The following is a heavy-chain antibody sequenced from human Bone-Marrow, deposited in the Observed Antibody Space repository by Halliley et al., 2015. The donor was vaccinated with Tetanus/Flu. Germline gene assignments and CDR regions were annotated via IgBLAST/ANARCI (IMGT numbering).Heavy chain of an antibody. CDR1: GGSISSRSYF. CDR3: ARRLPTRECGGPDCSSGSWFDP. J-gene: IGHJ5*02. D-gene: IGHD2-21*01. Sequence: TLSLTCTVSGGSISSRSYFWGWIRQPPGKGLEWIEHIYYDGRTYDNPSLKSRITISVDTSKNEFSLKLMSVTAADTAVYFCARRLPTRECGGPDCSSGSWFDPWGQGILVIVSS. CDR2: IYYDGRT. V-gene: IGHV4-39*01.